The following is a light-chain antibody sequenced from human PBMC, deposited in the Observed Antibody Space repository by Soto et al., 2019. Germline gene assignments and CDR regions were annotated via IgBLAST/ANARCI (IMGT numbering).Light chain of an antibody. CDR2: ANN. J-gene: IGLJ1*01. Sequence: QSVLTQPPSVSGAPGQRVTISCTGSSSNIGAGYNVHWYQQLPGTAPKLLIYANNNRPSGVPDRFSGSKSGTSASLAITGLQAEDEADYYCSSYAGSNMGVFGTGTKLTVL. CDR3: SSYAGSNMGV. CDR1: SSNIGAGYN. V-gene: IGLV1-40*01.